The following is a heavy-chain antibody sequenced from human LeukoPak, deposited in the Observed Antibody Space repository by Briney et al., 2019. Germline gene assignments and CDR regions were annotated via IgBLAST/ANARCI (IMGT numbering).Heavy chain of an antibody. J-gene: IGHJ6*03. CDR1: GFTFSSYG. V-gene: IGHV3-23*01. CDR2: ISGSGGST. D-gene: IGHD2-2*01. Sequence: GGSLRLSCAASGFTFSSYGMSWVRQAPGKGLEWVSAISGSGGSTYYADSVKGRFTISRDNSKNTLCLQMNSLRAEDTAVYYCAREKEGYCSRTSCYLDYYYYYMDVWGKGTTVTISS. CDR3: AREKEGYCSRTSCYLDYYYYYMDV.